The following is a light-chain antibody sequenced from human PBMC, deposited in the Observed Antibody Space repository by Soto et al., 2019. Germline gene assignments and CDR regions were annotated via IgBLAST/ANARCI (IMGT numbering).Light chain of an antibody. J-gene: IGLJ3*02. Sequence: QPVLTQPASVSGSPGQSITISCSGTSRDIGGYNYVSWYQQHPGKAPKLMIYDVTGRPSGVSNRFSGSKSGNTASLTISGLQAEDEADYYCSSYASSNTVVFGGGTKLTVL. CDR1: SRDIGGYNY. V-gene: IGLV2-14*03. CDR3: SSYASSNTVV. CDR2: DVT.